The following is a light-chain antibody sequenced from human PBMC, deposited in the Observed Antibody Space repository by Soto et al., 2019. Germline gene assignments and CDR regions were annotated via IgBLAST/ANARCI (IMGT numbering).Light chain of an antibody. CDR3: QVWDSNTVV. J-gene: IGLJ3*02. V-gene: IGLV3-9*01. Sequence: SYELTQPLSVSVALGQTARMTCGANNIGGKNVHWYQQKPGQAPVLVIYRDYNRPSGIPERFSGSNSGNTATLTISGAQGGDEADYYCQVWDSNTVVFGGGTKLTVL. CDR2: RDY. CDR1: NIGGKN.